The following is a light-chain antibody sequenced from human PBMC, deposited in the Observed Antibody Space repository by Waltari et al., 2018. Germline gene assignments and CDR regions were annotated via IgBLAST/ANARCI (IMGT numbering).Light chain of an antibody. Sequence: DIQLTQSPSTLSASVGDSVIIPCRASQNISTWLAWYQQKPGKAPKLLIYRASTLESGVPSRFSGSGSGTEFTLTITSLQPDDFATYYCQQYYLFWTFGQGTKV. V-gene: IGKV1-5*03. CDR2: RAS. CDR1: QNISTW. J-gene: IGKJ1*01. CDR3: QQYYLFWT.